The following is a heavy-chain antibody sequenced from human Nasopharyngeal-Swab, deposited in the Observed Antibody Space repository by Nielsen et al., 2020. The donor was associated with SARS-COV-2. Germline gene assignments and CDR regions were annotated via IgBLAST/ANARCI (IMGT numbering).Heavy chain of an antibody. J-gene: IGHJ4*02. CDR2: IYYSGST. D-gene: IGHD4-17*01. Sequence: TCTVYGGSISSRSYYWGWFSQPPGKGLEWIGNIYYSGSTYYNPSLKSRVTISVDTSKNQFSLKLSSVTAADTAVYYCARRGYGDLEFDYWGQGTLVTVSA. CDR3: ARRGYGDLEFDY. CDR1: GGSISSRSYY. V-gene: IGHV4-39*01.